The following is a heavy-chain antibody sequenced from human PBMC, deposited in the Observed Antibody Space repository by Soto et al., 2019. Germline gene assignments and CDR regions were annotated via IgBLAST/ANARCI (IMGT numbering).Heavy chain of an antibody. J-gene: IGHJ3*02. CDR2: ISGSGGST. Sequence: SGGSLRLSCAASWFTFSSYSISWVRQAPGKGREWGSAISGSGGSTYYADTVKGRFTISRENSKNTLYLQMNSLRAEDTAVYYCAKADYGDSPMSAFDIWGQGTMVTVSS. V-gene: IGHV3-23*01. CDR3: AKADYGDSPMSAFDI. D-gene: IGHD4-17*01. CDR1: WFTFSSYS.